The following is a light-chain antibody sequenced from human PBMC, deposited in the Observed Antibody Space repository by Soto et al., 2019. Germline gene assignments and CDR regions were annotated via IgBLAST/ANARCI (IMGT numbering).Light chain of an antibody. CDR3: QSYDSSLSGWV. CDR1: SSNIGAGYD. V-gene: IGLV1-40*01. CDR2: GNS. Sequence: QSVLTQPPSVSGAPGQRVTISCTGSSSNIGAGYDVHWYQQLPGTAPKLLIYGNSNRPSGVPDRFSGSKSGTSASLAITGRQGEDEADYYCQSYDSSLSGWVFGGGTKLTVL. J-gene: IGLJ3*02.